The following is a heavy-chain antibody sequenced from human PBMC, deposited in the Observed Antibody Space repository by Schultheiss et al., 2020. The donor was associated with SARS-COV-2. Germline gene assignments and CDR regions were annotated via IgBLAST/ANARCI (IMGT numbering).Heavy chain of an antibody. CDR3: ARRYYGSGSYGY. Sequence: SETLSLTCAVSGGSVSSNNWWSWVRQPPGKGLEWIGEINHSGSTNYNPSLKSRVTISVDTSKNQFSLKLSSVTAADTAVYYCARRYYGSGSYGYWGQGTLVTVSS. V-gene: IGHV4-4*02. CDR1: GGSVSSNNW. D-gene: IGHD3-10*01. J-gene: IGHJ4*02. CDR2: INHSGST.